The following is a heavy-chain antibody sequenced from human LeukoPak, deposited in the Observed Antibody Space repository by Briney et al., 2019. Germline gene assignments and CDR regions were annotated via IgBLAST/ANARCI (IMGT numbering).Heavy chain of an antibody. CDR3: ARRFSGYPYYMDV. J-gene: IGHJ6*03. D-gene: IGHD3-22*01. V-gene: IGHV3-23*01. CDR1: GFTFSIYD. Sequence: GGSLRLSCAASGFTFSIYDMSWVRQAPGKGLECVSAINRGVGSTYYADSVKGRFTVSRDNSKNTLYLQMNSLRAEDTAVYYCARRFSGYPYYMDVWGKGTTVTVSS. CDR2: INRGVGST.